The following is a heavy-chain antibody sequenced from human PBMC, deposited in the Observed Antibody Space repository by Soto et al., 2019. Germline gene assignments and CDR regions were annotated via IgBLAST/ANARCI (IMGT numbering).Heavy chain of an antibody. CDR2: IKSIRDGGTT. CDR1: GVTISDAW. Sequence: GGSLRLSCAASGVTISDAWINLVRQATGMGLEWVGRIKSIRDGGTTDFAAPVKARFAISRDDSKNMVYLQINSLNTEDTAVYYCSTDSHFSSVFVRHDYWGHGTLVTVSS. V-gene: IGHV3-15*07. CDR3: STDSHFSSVFVRHDY. J-gene: IGHJ4*01. D-gene: IGHD3-10*01.